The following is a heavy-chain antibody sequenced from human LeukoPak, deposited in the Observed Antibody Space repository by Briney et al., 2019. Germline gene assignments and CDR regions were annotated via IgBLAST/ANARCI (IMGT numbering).Heavy chain of an antibody. Sequence: GASVKVSCKASGGTFSSYAISWVRQAPGQGLEWMGGIIPIFGTANYAQKFQGRVTITADKSTSTAYMELSSLRSEDTAVYYCARTYYYDSSAEGSYYYYMDVWGKGTTVTVSS. CDR2: IIPIFGTA. CDR3: ARTYYYDSSAEGSYYYYMDV. D-gene: IGHD3-22*01. J-gene: IGHJ6*03. V-gene: IGHV1-69*06. CDR1: GGTFSSYA.